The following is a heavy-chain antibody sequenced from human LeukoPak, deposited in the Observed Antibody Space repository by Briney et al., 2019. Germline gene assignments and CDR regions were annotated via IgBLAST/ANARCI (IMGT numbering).Heavy chain of an antibody. Sequence: SETLSLTCTVSGGSISSYYWSWIRQPPGKGLEWIGYIYYSGSTNYNPSLKSRVTISVDTSENQFSLKLSSVTAADTAVYYCARGAYSNYASFDYWGQGTLVTVSS. CDR1: GGSISSYY. CDR3: ARGAYSNYASFDY. CDR2: IYYSGST. V-gene: IGHV4-59*01. D-gene: IGHD4-11*01. J-gene: IGHJ4*02.